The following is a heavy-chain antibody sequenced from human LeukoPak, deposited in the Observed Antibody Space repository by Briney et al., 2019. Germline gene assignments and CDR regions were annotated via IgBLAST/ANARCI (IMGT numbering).Heavy chain of an antibody. Sequence: GGSLRLSCAASGFTFSSYAMSWVRQAPGKGLEWVSAISGSGDSTYYGDSVKGRFTISRDNSKNTLYLQMNSLRAEGTAVYYCAKTRPLDSSSWSHGDYWGQGTLVTVSS. J-gene: IGHJ4*02. CDR1: GFTFSSYA. D-gene: IGHD6-13*01. CDR2: ISGSGDST. CDR3: AKTRPLDSSSWSHGDY. V-gene: IGHV3-23*01.